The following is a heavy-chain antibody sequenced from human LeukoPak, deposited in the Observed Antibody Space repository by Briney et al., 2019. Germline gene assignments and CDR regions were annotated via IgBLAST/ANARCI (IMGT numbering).Heavy chain of an antibody. CDR1: GFIFNTNG. Sequence: GGTLRLSCAISGFIFNTNGMNWVRQSPGKGLEWLATIAGGDESTYYADSVKGRFAISRDNSKNTVFLHMNSLRVEDTAVYYCARGVYWSLDYWGQGTPVTVSS. CDR3: ARGVYWSLDY. J-gene: IGHJ4*02. CDR2: IAGGDEST. D-gene: IGHD1-1*01. V-gene: IGHV3-23*01.